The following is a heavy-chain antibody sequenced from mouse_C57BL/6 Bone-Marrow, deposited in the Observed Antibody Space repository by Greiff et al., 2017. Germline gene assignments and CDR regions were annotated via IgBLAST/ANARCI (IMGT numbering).Heavy chain of an antibody. CDR2: ISSGGSYT. J-gene: IGHJ1*03. D-gene: IGHD2-1*01. CDR3: ARQHLYGNHWYFDV. V-gene: IGHV5-6*01. CDR1: GFTFSSYG. Sequence: EVKVVESGGDLVKPGGSLKLSCAASGFTFSSYGMSWVRQTPDKRLEWVATISSGGSYTYYPDSVKGRFTIARDNAKNTLYLQMSSLKSEDTAMYYYARQHLYGNHWYFDVWGKGTTVTVSS.